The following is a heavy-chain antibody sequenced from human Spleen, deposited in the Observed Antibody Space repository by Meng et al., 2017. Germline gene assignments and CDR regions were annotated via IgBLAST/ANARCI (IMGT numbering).Heavy chain of an antibody. Sequence: GESLKISCKGSGHSFLHSWIGWVRQMPGKGLEWMGIVYPDDSDTRYSPSFQGQVTISADKSINTAYLQWRSLEASDSAIYYCARQSPDYSSSWADALDIWGQGTVVTVSS. CDR3: ARQSPDYSSSWADALDI. D-gene: IGHD6-13*01. J-gene: IGHJ3*02. V-gene: IGHV5-51*01. CDR2: VYPDDSDT. CDR1: GHSFLHSW.